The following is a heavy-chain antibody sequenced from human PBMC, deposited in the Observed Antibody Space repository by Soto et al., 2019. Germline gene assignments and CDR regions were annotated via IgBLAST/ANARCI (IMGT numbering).Heavy chain of an antibody. D-gene: IGHD3-22*01. CDR2: ISGSGDRA. CDR3: AKYYYDSSSSRGASDI. Sequence: GSLRLSCAASGFTLSSYAMNWVRQAPGKGLEWVSAISGSGDRAYYADSAKGRFTVSRDNSKNTLYLLLNSLRAEDTAIYYCAKYYYDSSSSRGASDIWGQGTMVTVSS. J-gene: IGHJ3*02. CDR1: GFTLSSYA. V-gene: IGHV3-23*01.